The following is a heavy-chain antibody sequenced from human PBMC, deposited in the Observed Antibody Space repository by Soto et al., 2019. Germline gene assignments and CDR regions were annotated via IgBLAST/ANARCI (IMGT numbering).Heavy chain of an antibody. D-gene: IGHD6-13*01. CDR3: AYSRAPFAY. CDR1: EFTFRSYA. V-gene: IGHV3-23*01. CDR2: ISGSGGST. Sequence: GGPLRLSCAASEFTFRSYAMSGVRQAPGKGLEWVSAISGSGGSTYYAVSVKGRFTISRDNSKNTLYLQMNSLRAEDTAVYYCAYSRAPFAYWSQGTLVTVSS. J-gene: IGHJ4*02.